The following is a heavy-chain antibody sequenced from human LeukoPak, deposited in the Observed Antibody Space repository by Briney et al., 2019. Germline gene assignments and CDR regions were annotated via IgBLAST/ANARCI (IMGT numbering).Heavy chain of an antibody. CDR2: ISWNSGSI. CDR3: AKGYCSSTSCYYFDY. V-gene: IGHV3-9*01. CDR1: GVTFDDYA. Sequence: GGSLRLSCAASGVTFDDYAMHWVRQAPGKGLEWVSGISWNSGSIGYADSVKGRFTISRDNAKNSLYLQMNSLRAEDTALYYCAKGYCSSTSCYYFDYWGQGTLVTVSS. J-gene: IGHJ4*02. D-gene: IGHD2-2*01.